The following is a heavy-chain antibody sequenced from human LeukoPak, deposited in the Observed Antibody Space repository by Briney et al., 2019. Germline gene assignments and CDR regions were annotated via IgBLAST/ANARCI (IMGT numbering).Heavy chain of an antibody. CDR3: ARGRGGYCDY. CDR2: ITSNGGTT. V-gene: IGHV3-64*02. CDR1: GFIFSSYA. D-gene: IGHD3-10*01. J-gene: IGHJ4*02. Sequence: GGSLGLSCAASGFIFSSYAMHWVRQAPGKGLEYVSAITSNGGTTYYADSVKGRFTISRDNSKNTLYLQMGSLRAEDMAVYYCARGRGGYCDYWGQGTLVTVSS.